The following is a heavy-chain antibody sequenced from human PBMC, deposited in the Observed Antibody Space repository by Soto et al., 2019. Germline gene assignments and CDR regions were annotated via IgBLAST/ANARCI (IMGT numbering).Heavy chain of an antibody. Sequence: QLGGSLRLSCAASGFTFSSYGMHWVRQAPGKGLEWVAVIWYDGSNKYYADSVKGRFTISRDNSKNTLYLQMNSLRAEDTAVYYCARGVHVAARPAPHYYYGMDVWGQGTTVTVSS. D-gene: IGHD6-6*01. CDR3: ARGVHVAARPAPHYYYGMDV. CDR2: IWYDGSNK. CDR1: GFTFSSYG. J-gene: IGHJ6*02. V-gene: IGHV3-33*01.